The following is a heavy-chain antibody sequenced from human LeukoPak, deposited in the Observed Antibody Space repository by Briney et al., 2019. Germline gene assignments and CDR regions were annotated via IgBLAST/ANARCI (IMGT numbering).Heavy chain of an antibody. CDR3: ARTGGYDYHIDH. D-gene: IGHD5-12*01. V-gene: IGHV4-4*07. CDR2: IYISGTT. CDR1: GGSISSYY. J-gene: IGHJ4*02. Sequence: SETLSLTCSVSGGSISSYYWSWVRQTAGKGLEWIGRIYISGTTNYNPSLNSRVTMSIDTSKNQFSLNLTSVTAADTGVYYCARTGGYDYHIDHWGQGTQVTVSS.